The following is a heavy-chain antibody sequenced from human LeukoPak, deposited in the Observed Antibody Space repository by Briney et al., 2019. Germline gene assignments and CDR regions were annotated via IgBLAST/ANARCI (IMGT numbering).Heavy chain of an antibody. CDR1: GYTFTGYY. J-gene: IGHJ5*02. D-gene: IGHD3-3*01. CDR2: INPNSGGT. CDR3: ARAGGRAYYDFWSGYAYGKNWFDP. V-gene: IGHV1-2*02. Sequence: ASVKVSCKASGYTFTGYYMHWVRQAPGQGLEWIGWINPNSGGTNYAQKFQGRVTMTRDTSISTAYMELSRLRSDDTAVYYCARAGGRAYYDFWSGYAYGKNWFDPWGQGTLVTVSS.